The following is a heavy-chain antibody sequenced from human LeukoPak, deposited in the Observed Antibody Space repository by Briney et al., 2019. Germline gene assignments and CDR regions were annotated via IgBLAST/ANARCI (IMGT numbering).Heavy chain of an antibody. V-gene: IGHV6-1*01. CDR3: ARTARYCSGGSCYPKDIDY. CDR2: TYYRYKWYN. J-gene: IGHJ4*02. D-gene: IGHD2-15*01. CDR1: GDSVSSNSAA. Sequence: SQTLSLTFAISGDSVSSNSAAWIWPRQSPSRGLEWLGRTYYRYKWYNDYAVSVKSRITINPDTSKNQFSLQLNSVTPEDTAVYYCARTARYCSGGSCYPKDIDYWGQGTLVTVSS.